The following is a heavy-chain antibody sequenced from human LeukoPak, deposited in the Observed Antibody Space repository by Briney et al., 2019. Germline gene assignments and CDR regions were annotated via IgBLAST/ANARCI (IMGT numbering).Heavy chain of an antibody. CDR1: GGSISSYY. CDR3: ARHGAAMVRGWGFDP. D-gene: IGHD3-10*01. Sequence: PSETLSLTCTVSGGSISSYYWSWIRQPPGKGLEWIGYIYYSGSTNYNPSLKSRVTISVDTSKNQFSLKLSSVTAADTAVYYCARHGAAMVRGWGFDPWGQGTLVTVSS. CDR2: IYYSGST. J-gene: IGHJ5*02. V-gene: IGHV4-59*08.